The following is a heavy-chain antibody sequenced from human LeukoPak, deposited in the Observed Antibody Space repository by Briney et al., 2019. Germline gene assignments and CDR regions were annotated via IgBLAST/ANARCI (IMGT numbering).Heavy chain of an antibody. CDR1: GYSFTSYW. CDR3: ARQPVLRYFVWPPPPTGWFDP. V-gene: IGHV5-51*01. J-gene: IGHJ5*02. Sequence: GESLKISCKGSGYSFTSYWIGWVRQMPGKGLEWMGIIYPGDSDTRYSPSFQGQVTISADKSISTAYLQWSSLKASDTAMYYCARQPVLRYFVWPPPPTGWFDPWGQGTLVTVSS. D-gene: IGHD3-9*01. CDR2: IYPGDSDT.